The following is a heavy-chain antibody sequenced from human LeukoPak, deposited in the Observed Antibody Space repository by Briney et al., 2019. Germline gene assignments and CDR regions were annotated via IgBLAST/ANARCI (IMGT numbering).Heavy chain of an antibody. CDR1: GFVFSDYY. J-gene: IGHJ5*02. D-gene: IGHD6-13*01. CDR2: ISSSSSYI. V-gene: IGHV3-11*06. CDR3: ARDQQQQLTGLFWFDP. Sequence: AGGSLRLSCAASGFVFSDYYMSWIRQAPGKGLEWVSSISSSSSYIYYADSVKGRFTISRDNAKNSLYLQMNSLRAEDTAVYYCARDQQQQLTGLFWFDPWGQGTLVTVSS.